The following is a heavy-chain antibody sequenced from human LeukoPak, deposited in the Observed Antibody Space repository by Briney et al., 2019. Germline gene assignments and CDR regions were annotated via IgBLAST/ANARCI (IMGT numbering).Heavy chain of an antibody. V-gene: IGHV3-23*01. Sequence: PGGSLRLSCAASGFTFSIYAMNWVRQAPGRGLEWVSVISGSGDSTYYADSVKGRFTISRDNSKNTLSLQMKSLRAEDTAVYYCAKVGHCSSTSCSPDSWGQGTLVTVSS. CDR1: GFTFSIYA. D-gene: IGHD2-2*01. CDR3: AKVGHCSSTSCSPDS. J-gene: IGHJ4*02. CDR2: ISGSGDST.